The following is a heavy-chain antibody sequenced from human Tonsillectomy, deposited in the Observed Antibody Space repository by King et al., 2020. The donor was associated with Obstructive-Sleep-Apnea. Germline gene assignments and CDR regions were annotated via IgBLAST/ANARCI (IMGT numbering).Heavy chain of an antibody. V-gene: IGHV3-30*18. CDR1: RFTFSSYG. Sequence: QLVQSGGGVVQPGRSLRLSCATSRFTFSSYGMHWVRQAPGKGLEWVAVISYDGSNKHYADSVKGRFTISRDNSKNTLYLKMNSLRAEDTAVYYCAKANYGDYSLGYWGQGTLVTVSS. CDR2: ISYDGSNK. J-gene: IGHJ4*02. CDR3: AKANYGDYSLGY. D-gene: IGHD4-17*01.